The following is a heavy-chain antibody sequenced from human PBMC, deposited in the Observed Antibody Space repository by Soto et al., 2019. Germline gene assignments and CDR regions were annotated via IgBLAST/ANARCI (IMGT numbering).Heavy chain of an antibody. D-gene: IGHD6-19*01. CDR1: GGSISSGGYY. CDR3: ARGGEIAVAGRGWFDP. CDR2: IDYSGST. V-gene: IGHV4-31*03. Sequence: QVQLQESGPGLVKPSQTLSLTCTVSGGSISSGGYYWSWIRQHPGKGLEWIGYIDYSGSTYYNPSLKSRVTISVDTSKNQFSLKLSSVTAADTAVYYCARGGEIAVAGRGWFDPWGQGTLVTVSS. J-gene: IGHJ5*02.